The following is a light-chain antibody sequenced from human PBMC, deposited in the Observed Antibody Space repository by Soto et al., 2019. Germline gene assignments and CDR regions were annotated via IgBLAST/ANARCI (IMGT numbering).Light chain of an antibody. J-gene: IGLJ2*01. V-gene: IGLV2-8*01. CDR3: SSDGGSNNVL. Sequence: QSVLTQPPSVSGSPGQSVTISCTGTSNDVGAYNFICWYQQHPGKAPKLMIYEVNKRPSGVPDRFSGSKSGNTASLTVSGLQAEDEADYYCSSDGGSNNVLFGGGTKLTVL. CDR2: EVN. CDR1: SNDVGAYNF.